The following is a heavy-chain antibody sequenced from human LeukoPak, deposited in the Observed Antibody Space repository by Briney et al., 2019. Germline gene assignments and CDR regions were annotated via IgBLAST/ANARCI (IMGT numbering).Heavy chain of an antibody. J-gene: IGHJ4*02. CDR2: IYYSGST. D-gene: IGHD4-17*01. V-gene: IGHV4-59*01. Sequence: SETLSLTCTVSGGSISSYYWSWIRQPPGKGLEWIGYIYYSGSTNYNPSLKSRVTISVDTSKNQFSLKLSSVTAADTAVYYCARTYGDYYFDYWGQGTLVTVSS. CDR3: ARTYGDYYFDY. CDR1: GGSISSYY.